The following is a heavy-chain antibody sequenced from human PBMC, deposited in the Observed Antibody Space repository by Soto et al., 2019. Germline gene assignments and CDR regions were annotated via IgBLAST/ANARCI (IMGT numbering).Heavy chain of an antibody. CDR3: ARTGDGHHDLLDY. D-gene: IGHD1-1*01. CDR2: INQDGNED. CDR1: GFTFSSYW. V-gene: IGHV3-7*01. J-gene: IGHJ4*02. Sequence: GGSLRLSCAASGFTFSSYWMNLVRQAPGKGLEWVANINQDGNEDNLLDSVKGRFTISRDNAKNSLFLQMNSLRVDDTAVYYCARTGDGHHDLLDYWGQGALVTVSS.